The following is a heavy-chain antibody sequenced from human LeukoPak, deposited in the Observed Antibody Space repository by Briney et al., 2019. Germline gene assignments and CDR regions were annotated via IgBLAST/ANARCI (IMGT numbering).Heavy chain of an antibody. CDR1: GYTFTSYA. Sequence: ASVKVSCKASGYTFTSYAMHWVRQAPGQRLEWMGWINAGNGNTKYSQKFQGRVTMTRDTSTSTVYMELSSLRSEDTAVYYCARDELWASSGWRYFDYWGQGTLVTVSS. CDR2: INAGNGNT. V-gene: IGHV1-3*01. J-gene: IGHJ4*02. CDR3: ARDELWASSGWRYFDY. D-gene: IGHD6-19*01.